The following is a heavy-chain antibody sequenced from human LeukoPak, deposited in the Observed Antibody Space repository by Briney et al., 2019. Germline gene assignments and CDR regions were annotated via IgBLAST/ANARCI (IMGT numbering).Heavy chain of an antibody. D-gene: IGHD5-24*01. J-gene: IGHJ4*02. V-gene: IGHV4-39*01. CDR1: GGSISSSSYY. Sequence: SETLSLTCTVSGGSISSSSYYWGWIRQPPGKGLEWIGSIYYSGSTYYNPSLRSRVTISVDMPKNQFSLNLNSVTAADTAVYYCARGRATAHFDYWGQGTLVTVSS. CDR2: IYYSGST. CDR3: ARGRATAHFDY.